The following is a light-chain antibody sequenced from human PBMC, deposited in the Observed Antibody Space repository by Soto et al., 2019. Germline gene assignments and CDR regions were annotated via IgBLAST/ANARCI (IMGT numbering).Light chain of an antibody. Sequence: DIQITPSPSTLSSSVGGRVTISCRASQSISSWLAWYQQKPGKAPKLLIYDASSLESGVPSRFSGSGSGTEFTLTISSLQPDDFATYYCQQYNSYPWTFGQGTKV. CDR3: QQYNSYPWT. CDR2: DAS. CDR1: QSISSW. J-gene: IGKJ1*01. V-gene: IGKV1-5*01.